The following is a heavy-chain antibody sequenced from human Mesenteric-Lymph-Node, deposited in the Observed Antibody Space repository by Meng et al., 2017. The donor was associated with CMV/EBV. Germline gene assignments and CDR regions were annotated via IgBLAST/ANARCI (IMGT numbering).Heavy chain of an antibody. CDR3: TRNGGWLDF. D-gene: IGHD3-16*01. CDR1: GFTFSDYY. Sequence: GESLKISCAASGFTFSDYYMSWIRQAPGKGLEWVANIKPDGSEKEYVDSAKGRFTISRDNGENSLYLQMDSLRVEDTAMYYCTRNGGWLDFWGQGTLVTVSS. CDR2: IKPDGSEK. J-gene: IGHJ5*01. V-gene: IGHV3-7*01.